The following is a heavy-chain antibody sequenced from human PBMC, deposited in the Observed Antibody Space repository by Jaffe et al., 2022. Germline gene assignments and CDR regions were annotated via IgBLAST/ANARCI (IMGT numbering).Heavy chain of an antibody. CDR2: ISSSSSYI. CDR1: GFTFSSYS. D-gene: IGHD6-19*01. Sequence: EVQLVESGGGLVKPGGSLRLSCAASGFTFSSYSMNWVRQAPGKGLEWVSSISSSSSYIYYADSVKGRFTISRDNAKNSLYLQMNSLRAEDTAVYYCARARAVAGTDIGSYWGQGTLVTVSS. J-gene: IGHJ4*02. V-gene: IGHV3-21*01. CDR3: ARARAVAGTDIGSY.